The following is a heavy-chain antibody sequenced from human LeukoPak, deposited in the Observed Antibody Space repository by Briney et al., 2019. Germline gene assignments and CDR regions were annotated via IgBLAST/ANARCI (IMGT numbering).Heavy chain of an antibody. J-gene: IGHJ6*02. D-gene: IGHD1-14*01. CDR2: INPSGGST. Sequence: ASVTVSCKASGYAFTSYYMHWVRQAPGQGLEWMGIINPSGGSTSYAQKFQGRVTMTRDTSTSTVYMELSSLRSEDTAVYYCARDHITLFKPRRYYGMDVWGQGTTVTVSS. CDR1: GYAFTSYY. CDR3: ARDHITLFKPRRYYGMDV. V-gene: IGHV1-46*01.